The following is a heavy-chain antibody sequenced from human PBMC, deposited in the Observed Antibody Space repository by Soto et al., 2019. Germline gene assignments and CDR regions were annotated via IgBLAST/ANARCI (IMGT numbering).Heavy chain of an antibody. J-gene: IGHJ4*02. CDR3: ARGGIQLSYAFDY. V-gene: IGHV4-4*07. D-gene: IGHD5-18*01. Sequence: SETLSLTCIVSGTSVSNYYWIWIRQPAGKGLEHIGRIYTSGSTSYNPSLKSRVTMSMDTSQTQIYLNLTSVTAADTAVYYCARGGIQLSYAFDYWGQGILVTVSS. CDR1: GTSVSNYY. CDR2: IYTSGST.